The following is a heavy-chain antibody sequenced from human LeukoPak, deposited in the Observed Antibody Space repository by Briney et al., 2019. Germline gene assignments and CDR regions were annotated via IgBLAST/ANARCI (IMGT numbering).Heavy chain of an antibody. Sequence: GGSLRLSCAASGFTFSSYAMSWVRQAPGKGLEWVSAISSSGGSTYYADSVKGRFTISRDNSKNTLYLQMNSLRAEDTAVYYCAKDTRVTIFGVVEYYFDYWGQGTLVTVSS. CDR3: AKDTRVTIFGVVEYYFDY. CDR1: GFTFSSYA. D-gene: IGHD3-3*01. CDR2: ISSSGGST. J-gene: IGHJ4*02. V-gene: IGHV3-23*01.